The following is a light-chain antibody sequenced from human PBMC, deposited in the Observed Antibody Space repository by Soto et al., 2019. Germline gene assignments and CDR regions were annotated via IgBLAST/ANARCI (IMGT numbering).Light chain of an antibody. CDR2: GAS. Sequence: EIVLTQSPGTLSLSPGERATLSCRASQSFSGSYLAWYQQKPGQAPRLLIYGASSRATGIPDRFSGSGSGTDFTLTISRLEPEDFAVYYCQQYGSSRTFGQGTKVAIK. CDR3: QQYGSSRT. V-gene: IGKV3-20*01. CDR1: QSFSGSY. J-gene: IGKJ1*01.